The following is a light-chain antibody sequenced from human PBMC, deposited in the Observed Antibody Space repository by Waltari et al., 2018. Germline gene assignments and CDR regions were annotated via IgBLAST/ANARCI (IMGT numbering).Light chain of an antibody. CDR2: AAS. Sequence: DIQMTQSPSSLSASVGDRVAITCRASQSINNYVNWYQQKPGQAPKLLSFAASTLHTGVPSRFSGSGTGTDFTLTISSLQPEDFATYYCQQRYNNPRAFGQGTKVEIK. CDR3: QQRYNNPRA. J-gene: IGKJ1*01. CDR1: QSINNY. V-gene: IGKV1-39*01.